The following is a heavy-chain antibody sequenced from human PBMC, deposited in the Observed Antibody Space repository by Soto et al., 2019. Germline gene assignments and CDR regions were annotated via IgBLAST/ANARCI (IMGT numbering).Heavy chain of an antibody. Sequence: SETLSLTCTVSGGSISSYYWSWIRQPPGKGLEWIGYIYYSGSTNYNPSLKSRVTISVDASKNQFSLKLSSVTAADTAVYYCARGSSGWYLFDYWGQGTLVTVSS. D-gene: IGHD6-19*01. J-gene: IGHJ4*02. CDR1: GGSISSYY. CDR2: IYYSGST. CDR3: ARGSSGWYLFDY. V-gene: IGHV4-59*01.